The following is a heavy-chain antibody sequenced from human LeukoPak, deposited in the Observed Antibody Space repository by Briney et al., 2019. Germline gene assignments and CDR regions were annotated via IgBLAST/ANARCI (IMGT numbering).Heavy chain of an antibody. CDR1: GGSFSGYY. Sequence: SETLSLTCAVYGGSFSGYYWSWIRQPPGKGLEWIGEISTNYNPSLKSRVTISVDTSKNQFSLKLSSVTAADTAVYYCARDPMGSYYFDYWGQGTLDTVSS. V-gene: IGHV4-34*01. D-gene: IGHD1-26*01. J-gene: IGHJ4*02. CDR3: ARDPMGSYYFDY. CDR2: IST.